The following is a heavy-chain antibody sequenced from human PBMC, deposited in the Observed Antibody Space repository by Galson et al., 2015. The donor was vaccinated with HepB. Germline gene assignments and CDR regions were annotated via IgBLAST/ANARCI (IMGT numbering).Heavy chain of an antibody. J-gene: IGHJ4*02. D-gene: IGHD6-13*01. CDR2: FDPEDGET. CDR1: GYTLTELS. Sequence: SVKVSCKVSGYTLTELSMHWVRQAPGKGLEWMGGFDPEDGETIYAQKFQGRVTMTEDTSTDTAYMELSSLRSEDTAVYYCATTGSSWYVSDYRGQGTLVTVSS. CDR3: ATTGSSWYVSDY. V-gene: IGHV1-24*01.